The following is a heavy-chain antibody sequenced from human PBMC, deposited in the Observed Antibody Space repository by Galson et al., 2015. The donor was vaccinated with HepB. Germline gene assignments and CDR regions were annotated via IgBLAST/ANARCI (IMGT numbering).Heavy chain of an antibody. V-gene: IGHV3-7*03. J-gene: IGHJ4*02. Sequence: SLRLSCAASGFTFSRFSSYSMSWVRQAPGKGLEWVANIGQDGREIYYVDSVKGRFTISRDNAKNSLYLQMNTLRAEDTAVYYCARPYSSNWYSALSLGYWGQGTLVAVSS. CDR2: IGQDGREI. CDR1: GFTFSRFSSYS. D-gene: IGHD6-13*01. CDR3: ARPYSSNWYSALSLGY.